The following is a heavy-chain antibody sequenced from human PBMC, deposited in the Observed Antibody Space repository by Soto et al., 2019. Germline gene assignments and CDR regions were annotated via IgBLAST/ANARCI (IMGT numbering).Heavy chain of an antibody. D-gene: IGHD3-9*01. Sequence: SETLSLTCTVSGGSISSGGYYWSWIRQHPGKGLEWIGYIYYSGSTYYNPSLKSRVTISVDTSKNQFSLKLSSVTAADTAVYYCARGRPGRYSETYYFDYWGQGTLVTVSS. CDR1: GGSISSGGYY. J-gene: IGHJ4*02. CDR2: IYYSGST. CDR3: ARGRPGRYSETYYFDY. V-gene: IGHV4-31*03.